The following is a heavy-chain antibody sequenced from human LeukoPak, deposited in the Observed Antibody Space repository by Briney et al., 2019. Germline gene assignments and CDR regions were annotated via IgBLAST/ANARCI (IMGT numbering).Heavy chain of an antibody. CDR3: ARAITYFVPYYYDSSGIRGPPGGY. D-gene: IGHD3-22*01. CDR1: GYTFTSYA. Sequence: ASVKVSCKAPGYTFTSYAMHWVRQAPGQRLEWMGWINAGNGNTKYSQKFQGRVTITRDTSASTAYMELSSLRSEDTAVYYCARAITYFVPYYYDSSGIRGPPGGYWGQGTLVTVSS. V-gene: IGHV1-3*01. J-gene: IGHJ4*02. CDR2: INAGNGNT.